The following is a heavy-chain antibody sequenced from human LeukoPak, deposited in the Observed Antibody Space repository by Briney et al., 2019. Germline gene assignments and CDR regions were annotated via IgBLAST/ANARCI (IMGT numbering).Heavy chain of an antibody. CDR1: GYTFTSYD. V-gene: IGHV1-8*01. D-gene: IGHD3-10*01. CDR3: ARGLTSGYYGSGSYFFLGQYYYYMDV. CDR2: MNPNSGNT. Sequence: ASVKVSCKASGYTFTSYDINWVRQATGQGLEWMGWMNPNSGNTGYAQKFQGRVTMTRNTSISTAYMELSSLRSEDTAVYYCARGLTSGYYGSGSYFFLGQYYYYMDVWGKGTTVTISS. J-gene: IGHJ6*03.